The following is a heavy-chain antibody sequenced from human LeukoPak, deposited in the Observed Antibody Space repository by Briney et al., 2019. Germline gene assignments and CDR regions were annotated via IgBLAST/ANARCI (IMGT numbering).Heavy chain of an antibody. V-gene: IGHV3-21*01. J-gene: IGHJ4*02. D-gene: IGHD1-26*01. CDR2: ISSSSSYI. CDR1: GFTFSNYA. CDR3: ARDLGATPGTYYFDY. Sequence: GGSLRLSCAASGFTFSNYAVSWVRQAPGKGLEWVSSISSSSSYIYYADSVKGRFTISRDNAKNSLYLQMNSLRAEDTAVYYCARDLGATPGTYYFDYWGQGTLVTVSS.